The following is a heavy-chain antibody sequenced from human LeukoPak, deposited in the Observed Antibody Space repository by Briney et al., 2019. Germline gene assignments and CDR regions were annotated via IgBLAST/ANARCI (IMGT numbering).Heavy chain of an antibody. D-gene: IGHD3-22*01. J-gene: IGHJ4*02. V-gene: IGHV3-11*04. CDR2: ISSSGSTI. Sequence: GGSLRLSCAASGFTFSDYYMSWIRQAPGKGLEWVSYISSSGSTIYYADSVKGRFTVSRDNAKNSLYLQMNSLRAEDAAVYYCARDATYYYDSSGYCPFDYWGQGTLVTVSS. CDR1: GFTFSDYY. CDR3: ARDATYYYDSSGYCPFDY.